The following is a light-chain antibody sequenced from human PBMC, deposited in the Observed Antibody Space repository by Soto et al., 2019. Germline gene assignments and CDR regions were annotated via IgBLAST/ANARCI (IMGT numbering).Light chain of an antibody. CDR2: EVS. V-gene: IGLV2-8*01. Sequence: QSALTQPPSASGSPGQSVTISCTGSNSDVGGYNYVSWYQQYPGKAPKLIIYEVSQRPSGVPDRFSGSKSGNTASLTVSGLQAEDEADYYRSSYAGSNNFVFGTGTKVTVL. CDR3: SSYAGSNNFV. CDR1: NSDVGGYNY. J-gene: IGLJ1*01.